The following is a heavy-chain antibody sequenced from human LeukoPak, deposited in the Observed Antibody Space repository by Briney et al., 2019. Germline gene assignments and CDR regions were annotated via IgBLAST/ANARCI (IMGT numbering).Heavy chain of an antibody. D-gene: IGHD2-15*01. CDR2: ISSSSSYL. J-gene: IGHJ4*02. CDR1: GFTFSSYS. CDR3: ARGSELGYCSGGSCYFEY. Sequence: PGGSLRLSCAASGFTFSSYSMNWVRQAPGKGLAWVSIISSSSSYLYYADSVKGRFTISRDNAKNSLYLQMNSLRAEDTAVYYCARGSELGYCSGGSCYFEYWGQGTLVTVSS. V-gene: IGHV3-21*01.